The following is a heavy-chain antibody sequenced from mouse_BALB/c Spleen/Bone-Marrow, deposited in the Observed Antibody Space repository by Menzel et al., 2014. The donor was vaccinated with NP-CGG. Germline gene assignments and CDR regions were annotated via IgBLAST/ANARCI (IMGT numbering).Heavy chain of an antibody. Sequence: EVKLVDSGAEPVKPGASVKLSCTASGFNIKDTYMHWVKQRPEQGLEWIGRIDPANGNTKYDPKFQGKATITADTSSNTAYLQLSSLTSEDTAVYYCARYRLGTYFDYWGQGTTLTVSS. D-gene: IGHD1-2*01. CDR1: GFNIKDTY. CDR3: ARYRLGTYFDY. J-gene: IGHJ2*01. CDR2: IDPANGNT. V-gene: IGHV14-3*02.